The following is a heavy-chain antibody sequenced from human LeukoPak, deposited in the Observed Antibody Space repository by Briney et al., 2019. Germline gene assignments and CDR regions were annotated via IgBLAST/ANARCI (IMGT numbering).Heavy chain of an antibody. J-gene: IGHJ5*02. D-gene: IGHD6-13*01. V-gene: IGHV3-53*01. CDR2: IYSGGST. Sequence: GGSLRLSCVVSGFTFSNAWMSWVRQAPGKGLEWVSVIYSGGSTYYADSVKGRFIISRDNSKNMVYLQMNSLRVEDTAVYYCARSIAVAGRFDPWGQGTLVTVSS. CDR3: ARSIAVAGRFDP. CDR1: GFTFSNAW.